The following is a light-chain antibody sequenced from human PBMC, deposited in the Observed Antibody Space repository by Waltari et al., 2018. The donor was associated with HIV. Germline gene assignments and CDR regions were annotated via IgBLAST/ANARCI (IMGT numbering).Light chain of an antibody. CDR1: SSDVGSYYL. Sequence: QSALTQPASVSGSPGQSITISCTGTSSDVGSYYLVSWYHQHPGKAPKLMIYEVSKQPSGVSNRFSGSKSGNTASLTISGLQAEDEADYYCCSYAGSSTVVVGGGTKLTVL. CDR3: CSYAGSSTVV. J-gene: IGLJ2*01. CDR2: EVS. V-gene: IGLV2-23*02.